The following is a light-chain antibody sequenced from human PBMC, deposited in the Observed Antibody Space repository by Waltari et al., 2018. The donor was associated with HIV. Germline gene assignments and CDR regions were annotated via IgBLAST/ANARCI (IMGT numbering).Light chain of an antibody. CDR2: WAS. J-gene: IGKJ2*01. Sequence: DIVLTQSPDSLDVSLGERASINCRSSQSLLYRSNNKNYLAWYQQKPGQPPKMLIHWASTRESGVPDRFSGSGSGTDFTLTISSLQAEDVAIYYCQHYYSTPRAFGQGTKLEIK. V-gene: IGKV4-1*01. CDR1: QSLLYRSNNKNY. CDR3: QHYYSTPRA.